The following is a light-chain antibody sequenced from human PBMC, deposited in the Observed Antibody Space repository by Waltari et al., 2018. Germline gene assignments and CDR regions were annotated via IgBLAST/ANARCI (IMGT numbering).Light chain of an antibody. Sequence: QSALTQPASVSGSPGQSITISCTGTSSDVGGYNYVSWYQQHPGKAPKLIIYDDSKRPSGVSNRFSGSKSGNTASLTISGLQAEDEADYYCCSYAGSSTFVFGTGTKVTVL. CDR3: CSYAGSSTFV. CDR1: SSDVGGYNY. CDR2: DDS. J-gene: IGLJ1*01. V-gene: IGLV2-23*01.